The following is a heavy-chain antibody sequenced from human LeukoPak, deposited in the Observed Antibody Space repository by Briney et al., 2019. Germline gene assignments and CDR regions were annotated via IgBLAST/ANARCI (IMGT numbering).Heavy chain of an antibody. CDR3: AREREDTAMVHGY. CDR2: INTKTGNP. J-gene: IGHJ4*02. Sequence: ASVKVSCKASGYTFTSYAMNWVRQAPGQGLEWVGWINTKTGNPTYAQCFKGQFVFALDTSVSTAYLQNSRLKAEDTAVYYCAREREDTAMVHGYWGQGTLVTVSS. D-gene: IGHD5-18*01. CDR1: GYTFTSYA. V-gene: IGHV7-4-1*02.